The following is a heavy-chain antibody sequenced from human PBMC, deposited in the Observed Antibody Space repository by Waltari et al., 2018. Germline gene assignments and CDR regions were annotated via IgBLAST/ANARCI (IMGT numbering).Heavy chain of an antibody. J-gene: IGHJ4*02. CDR2: INHSGST. D-gene: IGHD3-10*01. Sequence: QVQLQQWGAGLLKPSETLSLTCAVYGGSFSGSYWSWIRQPPGKGLEWIGEINHSGSTNYNPSLKSRVTISVDTSKNQFSLKLSSVTAADTAVYYCAREGWGRRYYGSGSYPTDYWGQGTLVTVSS. CDR3: AREGWGRRYYGSGSYPTDY. CDR1: GGSFSGSY. V-gene: IGHV4-34*01.